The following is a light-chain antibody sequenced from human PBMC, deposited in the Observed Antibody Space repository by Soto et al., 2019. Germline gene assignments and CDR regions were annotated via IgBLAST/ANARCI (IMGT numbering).Light chain of an antibody. CDR1: RDVGSD. CDR2: AAS. V-gene: IGKV1-17*01. J-gene: IGKJ4*01. Sequence: HMTQSPSSLSASVGEKNLIHCRASRDVGSDVSWYQQKPGQAPKLLIYAASNLYTGVPSRFSGSRSGTEFTLTISSLQPEDFATYYCQQLRMYPSTFGGGTKVDIK. CDR3: QQLRMYPST.